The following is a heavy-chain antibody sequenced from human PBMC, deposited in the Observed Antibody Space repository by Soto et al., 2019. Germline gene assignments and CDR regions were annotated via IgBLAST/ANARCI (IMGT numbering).Heavy chain of an antibody. D-gene: IGHD2-15*01. J-gene: IGHJ6*03. Sequence: EEQLLESGGDLVQPGGSLRLSCAASGFTFSDHAMTWVRQAPGKGLQWVSTIDAGGGATWDADSVRGRFTISRDNSKNTLSQQINNLRAEDTAVYYCAKDGHRQDWYYHMDVWGKGTTVTVSS. CDR2: IDAGGGAT. CDR3: AKDGHRQDWYYHMDV. V-gene: IGHV3-23*01. CDR1: GFTFSDHA.